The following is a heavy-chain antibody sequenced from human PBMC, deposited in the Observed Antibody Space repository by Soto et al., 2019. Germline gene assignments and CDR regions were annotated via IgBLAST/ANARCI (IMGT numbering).Heavy chain of an antibody. J-gene: IGHJ4*02. CDR3: AKDYYYDSSGPDF. Sequence: PGGSLRLSCAASGFTFSTYAMSWVRQVPGKGLEWVSAISGSGGNTHYADSVKGRFTISRDNSKNTLYLQMNSLRAEDTAVYYCAKDYYYDSSGPDFWGQGILVTVSS. CDR2: ISGSGGNT. D-gene: IGHD3-22*01. V-gene: IGHV3-23*01. CDR1: GFTFSTYA.